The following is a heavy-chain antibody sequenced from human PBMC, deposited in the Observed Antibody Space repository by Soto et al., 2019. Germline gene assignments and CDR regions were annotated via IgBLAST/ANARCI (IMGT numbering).Heavy chain of an antibody. CDR2: IRSKAYGGTT. Sequence: GGSLRLSCTASGFTFGDYAMSWVRQAPGKGLEWVGFIRSKAYGGTTEYAASVKGRFTISRDDSKSIAYLQMNSLKTEDTAVYYCTRDRISQYQLLRTFYYYYGMGVWGQGTTVTVSS. V-gene: IGHV3-49*04. CDR3: TRDRISQYQLLRTFYYYYGMGV. D-gene: IGHD2-2*01. J-gene: IGHJ6*02. CDR1: GFTFGDYA.